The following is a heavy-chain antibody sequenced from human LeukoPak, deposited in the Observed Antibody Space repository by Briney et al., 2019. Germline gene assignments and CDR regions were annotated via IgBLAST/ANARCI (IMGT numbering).Heavy chain of an antibody. V-gene: IGHV4-30-2*01. Sequence: PSGTLSLTCAVSVGSISSGGYSWSWIRQPPGKGLEWIGYIYHSGSTYYNPSLKSRDTISVDRYKHQFSLKLSSVTAADTAVYYCAREGVVDWSNWFDPWGQGTLVTVSS. D-gene: IGHD3/OR15-3a*01. CDR1: VGSISSGGYS. CDR2: IYHSGST. J-gene: IGHJ5*02. CDR3: AREGVVDWSNWFDP.